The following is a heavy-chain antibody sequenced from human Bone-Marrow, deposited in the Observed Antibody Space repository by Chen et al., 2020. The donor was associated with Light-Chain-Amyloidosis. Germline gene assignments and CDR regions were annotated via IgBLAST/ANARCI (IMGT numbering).Heavy chain of an antibody. CDR2: IYYRGSS. CDR1: GGSISSGDYY. D-gene: IGHD3-3*01. Sequence: QVQLQVSGPGLVKPSQTLSLTCTVSGGSISSGDYYWSWIRQPPGKGLEWIGYIYYRGSSHFNPSLKSRVTRSLDTSKNQFSLKLNSVTAADTAVFYCARGDYDLGYFDYWGQGMLVTVSS. CDR3: ARGDYDLGYFDY. V-gene: IGHV4-30-4*01. J-gene: IGHJ4*02.